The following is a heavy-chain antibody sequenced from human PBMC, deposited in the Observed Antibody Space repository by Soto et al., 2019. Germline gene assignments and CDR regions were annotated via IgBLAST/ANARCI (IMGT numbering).Heavy chain of an antibody. D-gene: IGHD3-9*01. CDR3: ARDILPGSDAFDI. CDR1: GYTFTSYG. J-gene: IGHJ3*02. V-gene: IGHV1-18*01. CDR2: ISAYNGNT. Sequence: GASVKVSCKASGYTFTSYGISWGRQAPGQGLEWMGWISAYNGNTNYAQKLQGRVTMATDTSTSTAYMELRSLRSDDTAVYYCARDILPGSDAFDIWGQGTMVTVSS.